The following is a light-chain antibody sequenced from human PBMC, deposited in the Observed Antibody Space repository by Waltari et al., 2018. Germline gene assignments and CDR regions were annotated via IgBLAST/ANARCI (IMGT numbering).Light chain of an antibody. CDR1: KSISSN. J-gene: IGKJ2*01. CDR2: GAS. Sequence: EIVMTQSPATLFVSPGERATPSCRARKSISSNLAWYQQNPGQAPRLLMYGASTRATAIPGRLSGSGSGTEFALTISSLQSEDSAVYYCQQYQNWPQTFGQGTKLQIK. V-gene: IGKV3-15*01. CDR3: QQYQNWPQT.